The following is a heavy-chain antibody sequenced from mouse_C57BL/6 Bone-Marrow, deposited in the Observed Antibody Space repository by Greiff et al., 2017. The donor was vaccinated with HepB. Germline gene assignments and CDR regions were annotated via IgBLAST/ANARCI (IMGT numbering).Heavy chain of an antibody. D-gene: IGHD2-1*01. J-gene: IGHJ3*01. CDR1: GYTFTSYW. V-gene: IGHV1-64*01. Sequence: QVQLQQPGAELVKPGASVKLSCKASGYTFTSYWMHWVKQRPGQGLEWIGMIHPNSGSTNYNEKFKSKATLTVDKSSSTAYMQLSSLPSEDSAVYYCARGALLFFAYWGQGTLVTVSA. CDR2: IHPNSGST. CDR3: ARGALLFFAY.